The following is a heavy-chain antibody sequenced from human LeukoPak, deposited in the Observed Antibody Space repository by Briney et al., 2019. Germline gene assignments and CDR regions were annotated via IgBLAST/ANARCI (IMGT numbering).Heavy chain of an antibody. V-gene: IGHV4-38-2*02. CDR3: ARRHLEGYNAYGLFDY. J-gene: IGHJ4*02. Sequence: PSETLSLTCTVSGYSISSGYYWGWNRQPPGKGLEWIGSIYHSGSTYYNPSLKSRVTISVDTSKNLFSLKLSSVTAADAGVYHCARRHLEGYNAYGLFDYWGQGTLVTVSS. CDR1: GYSISSGYY. CDR2: IYHSGST. D-gene: IGHD5-12*01.